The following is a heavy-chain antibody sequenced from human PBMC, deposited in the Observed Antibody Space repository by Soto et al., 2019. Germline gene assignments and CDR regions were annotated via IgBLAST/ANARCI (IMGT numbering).Heavy chain of an antibody. Sequence: GGSLRLSCAASGFTFSSHAMGWARQAPGKGLEWVSAIGGGGGSTYYADSVKGRFTISRDNSKNTLFLQMNSLRAEDTAVYYCAKTAEAVAGTVYGYWGQGTLVTVSS. V-gene: IGHV3-23*01. CDR3: AKTAEAVAGTVYGY. CDR2: IGGGGGST. CDR1: GFTFSSHA. J-gene: IGHJ4*02. D-gene: IGHD6-19*01.